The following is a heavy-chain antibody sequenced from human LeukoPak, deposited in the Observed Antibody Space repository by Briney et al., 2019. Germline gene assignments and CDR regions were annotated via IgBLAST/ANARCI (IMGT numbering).Heavy chain of an antibody. D-gene: IGHD2-2*01. CDR2: ISITSTYV. CDR3: ARVPYYCSSTSCHFDY. Sequence: GGSLRLSCGASGFIFSNYNMNWVRQAPEKGLEWVSSISITSTYVYYADSVKGRFTISRDNAKNSLYLQMNSLKAEDTAVYYCARVPYYCSSTSCHFDYWGQGTLVTVSS. J-gene: IGHJ4*02. V-gene: IGHV3-21*01. CDR1: GFIFSNYN.